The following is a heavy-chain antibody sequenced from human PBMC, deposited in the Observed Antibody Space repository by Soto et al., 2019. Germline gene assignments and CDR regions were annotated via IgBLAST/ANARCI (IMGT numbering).Heavy chain of an antibody. Sequence: ASVKVSCKASGYTFTRSGISWVRQAPGQGLEWMGWIRTYNGDTNYAQTFQGRVTMTTDTSTSTVHMEVRSLRSDDTAVYYCAREGVAPYYYYGMDVWGQGTPVTVSS. D-gene: IGHD5-12*01. CDR3: AREGVAPYYYYGMDV. CDR2: IRTYNGDT. CDR1: GYTFTRSG. J-gene: IGHJ6*02. V-gene: IGHV1-18*01.